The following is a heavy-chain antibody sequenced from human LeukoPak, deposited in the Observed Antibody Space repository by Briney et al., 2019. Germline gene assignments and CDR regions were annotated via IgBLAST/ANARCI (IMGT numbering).Heavy chain of an antibody. CDR2: VSGGGGST. V-gene: IGHV3-23*01. CDR1: GFIFSSYA. J-gene: IGHJ4*02. CDR3: AKSSYYDSSGYYREYYFDY. D-gene: IGHD3-22*01. Sequence: GGSLRLSCAASGFIFSSYAMSWVRQAPGKGLEWVSSVSGGGGSTYYADSVKGRFTISRDNSKSTLFLQMNSLRAEDTAVYYCAKSSYYDSSGYYREYYFDYWGQGTLVTVSS.